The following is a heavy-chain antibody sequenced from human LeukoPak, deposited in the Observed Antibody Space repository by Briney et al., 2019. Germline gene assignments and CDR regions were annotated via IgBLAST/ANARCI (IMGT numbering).Heavy chain of an antibody. CDR1: GFTFNDYA. Sequence: GGSLRLSCAASGFTFNDYAMHWVRQAPGKGLEWVSVISGDGGSTYYADSVKGRFTISRDNSKNSLYLQMNSLRTEDTALYYCAKDLVAPYGDYVRGMDVWGQGTTVTVSS. J-gene: IGHJ6*02. V-gene: IGHV3-43*02. D-gene: IGHD4-17*01. CDR2: ISGDGGST. CDR3: AKDLVAPYGDYVRGMDV.